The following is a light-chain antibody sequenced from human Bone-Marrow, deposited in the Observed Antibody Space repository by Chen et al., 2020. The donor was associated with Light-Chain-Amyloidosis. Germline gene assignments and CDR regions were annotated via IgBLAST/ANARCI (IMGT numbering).Light chain of an antibody. V-gene: IGKV3-15*01. Sequence: EIVMTQSPATLSVSPGERVTLSCRASQSVSSRLAWYQQKPGQAPRLLIYDASTRATAIPDRFSGSGSGTEFTLTISGLQSEDFAVYYCQQYSKWPPRTFGPGIKVDI. CDR3: QQYSKWPPRT. J-gene: IGKJ3*01. CDR2: DAS. CDR1: QSVSSR.